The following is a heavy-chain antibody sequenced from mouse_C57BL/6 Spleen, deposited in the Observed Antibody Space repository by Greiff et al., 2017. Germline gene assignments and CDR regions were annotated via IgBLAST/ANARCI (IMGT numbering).Heavy chain of an antibody. Sequence: QVQLQQPGAELVRPGTSVKLSCKASGYTFTSYWMHWVKQRPGQGREWIGVIDPSDSYTNYNKKFKGKATLTVDTSSSPAYMQLSSLTSEDSAVYYCASPDSSGSWFAYWGQGTLVTVSA. J-gene: IGHJ3*01. CDR3: ASPDSSGSWFAY. D-gene: IGHD3-2*02. CDR1: GYTFTSYW. CDR2: IDPSDSYT. V-gene: IGHV1-59*01.